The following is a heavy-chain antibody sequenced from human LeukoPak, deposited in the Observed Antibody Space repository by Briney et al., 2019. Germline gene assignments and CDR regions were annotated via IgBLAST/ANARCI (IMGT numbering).Heavy chain of an antibody. Sequence: GGSLRLSCAVSGFTVSSNYMAWVRQAPGKGLEWVSVIYSGGSTYYVDSVKGRFTISRDNSKNTVYLQMNRLRADDTAVYYCARDRKAVAGIDYWGQGTLVAVSS. J-gene: IGHJ4*02. D-gene: IGHD6-19*01. CDR2: IYSGGST. CDR3: ARDRKAVAGIDY. V-gene: IGHV3-66*01. CDR1: GFTVSSNY.